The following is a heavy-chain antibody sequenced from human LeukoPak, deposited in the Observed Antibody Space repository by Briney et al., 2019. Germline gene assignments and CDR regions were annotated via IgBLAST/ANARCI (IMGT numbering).Heavy chain of an antibody. Sequence: GASVKVSCKASGYTFTSYGISWVRQAPGHRLEWMGWISAYNGNTNYAQKLQGRVTMTTDTSTSTAYMELRSLRSDDTAVYYCATTYYYGSGSYSFDYWGQGTLVTVSS. V-gene: IGHV1-18*01. CDR3: ATTYYYGSGSYSFDY. CDR2: ISAYNGNT. CDR1: GYTFTSYG. D-gene: IGHD3-10*01. J-gene: IGHJ4*02.